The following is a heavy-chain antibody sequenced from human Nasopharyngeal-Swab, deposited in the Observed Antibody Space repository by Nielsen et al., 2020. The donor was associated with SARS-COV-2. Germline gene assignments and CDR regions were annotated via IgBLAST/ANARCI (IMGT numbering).Heavy chain of an antibody. CDR2: INHSGST. D-gene: IGHD3-22*01. V-gene: IGHV4-34*01. J-gene: IGHJ4*02. Sequence: RQAPGKGLEWIGEINHSGSTNYNPPLKSRVTISVDTSKNQFSLKLSSVTAADTAVYYCARGQGPRHYYDSSGYYYDVLGRGYYFDYWGQGTLVPSPQ. CDR3: ARGQGPRHYYDSSGYYYDVLGRGYYFDY.